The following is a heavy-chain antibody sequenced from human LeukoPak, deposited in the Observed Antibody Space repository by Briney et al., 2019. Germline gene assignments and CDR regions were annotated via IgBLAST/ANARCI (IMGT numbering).Heavy chain of an antibody. Sequence: SETLSLTCTVSGGSISSYYWSWIRQPPGKGLEWIGYIYYSGSTNYNPSLKSRVTISVDTSKNQFSLKLSSVTAADPAVYYCARGIIADFFDYWGQGTLVTVSS. CDR3: ARGIIADFFDY. CDR2: IYYSGST. D-gene: IGHD6-13*01. J-gene: IGHJ4*02. V-gene: IGHV4-59*01. CDR1: GGSISSYY.